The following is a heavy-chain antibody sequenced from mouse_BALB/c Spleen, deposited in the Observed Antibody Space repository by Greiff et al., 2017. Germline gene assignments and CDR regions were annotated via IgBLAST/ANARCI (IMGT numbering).Heavy chain of an antibody. V-gene: IGHV5-6-5*01. Sequence: EVQLVESGGGLVKPGGSLKLSCAASGFTFSSYAMSWVRQTPEKRLEWVASISSGGSTYYPDSVKGRFTISRDNARNILYLQMSSLRSEDTAMYYYARGVAEDYAMDYWGQGTSVTVSS. J-gene: IGHJ4*01. D-gene: IGHD1-1*01. CDR2: ISSGGST. CDR1: GFTFSSYA. CDR3: ARGVAEDYAMDY.